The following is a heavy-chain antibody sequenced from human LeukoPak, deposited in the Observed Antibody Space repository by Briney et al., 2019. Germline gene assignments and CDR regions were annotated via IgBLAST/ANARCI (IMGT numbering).Heavy chain of an antibody. Sequence: GGSLRLSCAASGFTFSSYAMSWVRQAPGKGLEWVSAISGSGGSTYYADSVKGRFTISRDNSKNTLYLQMNSLRAEDTAVYYCAKDLETYYYDSSGSNWFDPWGQGTLVTVSS. V-gene: IGHV3-23*01. J-gene: IGHJ5*02. CDR3: AKDLETYYYDSSGSNWFDP. D-gene: IGHD3-22*01. CDR1: GFTFSSYA. CDR2: ISGSGGST.